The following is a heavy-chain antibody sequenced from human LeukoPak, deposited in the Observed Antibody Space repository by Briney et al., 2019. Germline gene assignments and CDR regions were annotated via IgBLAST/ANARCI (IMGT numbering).Heavy chain of an antibody. CDR2: ISSSSSYT. CDR3: ARDSGYSGYSDY. CDR1: GFTFSDYY. Sequence: GGSPRLSCAASGFTFSDYYMSWIRQAPGKGLEWVSYISSSSSYTDYADSVKGRFTISRDNAKNSLNLQMNSLRAEDTAVYYCARDSGYSGYSDYWGQGTLVTVSS. J-gene: IGHJ4*02. D-gene: IGHD5-12*01. V-gene: IGHV3-11*05.